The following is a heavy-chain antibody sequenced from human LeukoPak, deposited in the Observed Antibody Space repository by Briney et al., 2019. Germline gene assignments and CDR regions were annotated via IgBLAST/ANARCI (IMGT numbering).Heavy chain of an antibody. V-gene: IGHV3-30*02. D-gene: IGHD3-22*01. Sequence: GGSLRLSCAASGFTFSSYGMHWVRQAPGKGLEWVAFIRYDGSNKYYADSVKGRFTISRDNSKNTLYLQMNSLRAEDTAVYYCAKGNYYYDSSGYFDYWGQGTLVTVSS. CDR2: IRYDGSNK. CDR3: AKGNYYYDSSGYFDY. CDR1: GFTFSSYG. J-gene: IGHJ4*02.